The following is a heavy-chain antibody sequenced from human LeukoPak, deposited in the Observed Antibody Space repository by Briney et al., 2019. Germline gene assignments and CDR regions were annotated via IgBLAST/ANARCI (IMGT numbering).Heavy chain of an antibody. CDR1: GYSFSNYW. CDR2: IHPTDSDT. D-gene: IGHD6-19*01. Sequence: GESLKISCKGSGYSFSNYWIGWVRQMSGKGLERMGIIHPTDSDTRYSPSFQGQVTISVDKSISTAYLQWSSLEASDSAMYYCARLSNSGWYPPDYWGQGTLVTVSS. V-gene: IGHV5-51*01. J-gene: IGHJ4*02. CDR3: ARLSNSGWYPPDY.